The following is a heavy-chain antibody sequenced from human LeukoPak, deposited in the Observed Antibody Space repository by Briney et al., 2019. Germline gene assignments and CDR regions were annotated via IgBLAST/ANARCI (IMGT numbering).Heavy chain of an antibody. J-gene: IGHJ4*02. CDR3: ARDNGEWELDY. CDR2: ISSSTTFI. D-gene: IGHD1-26*01. V-gene: IGHV3-48*03. Sequence: GGSLRLSCAASGFTFSRYEMNWVRQAPGKGLEWVSYISSSTTFIYYADSVKGRFAISRDNAKNSLYLQMNSLRAEDTAVYYCARDNGEWELDYWGQGTLVTVSS. CDR1: GFTFSRYE.